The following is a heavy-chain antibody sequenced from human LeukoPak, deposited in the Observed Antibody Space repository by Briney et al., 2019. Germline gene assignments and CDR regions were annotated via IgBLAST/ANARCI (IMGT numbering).Heavy chain of an antibody. CDR2: INYSGST. Sequence: PSETLSLTCAVSGGSTSSGGYRWTWIRQYPGKGLEWIGYINYSGSTYYNPSLKSRVIISVDTSKNQFSLNLNSVTAADTAVYYCAREMDAHPRIVVWGQGTLVTVSS. J-gene: IGHJ1*01. CDR3: AREMDAHPRIVV. D-gene: IGHD2-21*01. CDR1: GGSTSSGGYR. V-gene: IGHV4-31*11.